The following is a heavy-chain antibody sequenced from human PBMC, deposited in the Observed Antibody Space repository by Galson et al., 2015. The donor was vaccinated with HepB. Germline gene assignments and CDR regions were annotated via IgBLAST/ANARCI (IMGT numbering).Heavy chain of an antibody. Sequence: SLRLSCAASGFTFSSYGMHWVRPAPGKGLEWVAVIWHGGRNKYYADSVKGRFTISRDNSQNTLYLQMNSLRAEDTAVYYCARNGQGLLLGYYYYCMDVWGKGTTASVSS. D-gene: IGHD2-21*01. CDR1: GFTFSSYG. J-gene: IGHJ6*03. CDR2: IWHGGRNK. V-gene: IGHV3-33*08. CDR3: ARNGQGLLLGYYYYCMDV.